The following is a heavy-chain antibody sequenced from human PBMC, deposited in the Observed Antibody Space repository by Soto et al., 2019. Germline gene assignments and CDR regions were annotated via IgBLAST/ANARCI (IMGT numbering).Heavy chain of an antibody. D-gene: IGHD1-7*01. CDR1: VYTFNSYY. V-gene: IGHV1-46*02. CDR3: AGPPELTRIYYYYGMDV. J-gene: IGHJ6*02. CDR2: INPSGGST. Sequence: ASVKVSCTASVYTFNSYYMHWVRQEPGQGLEWMGIINPSGGSTSYAQKFQGRVTMTRDTSTSTAYMELSSLRSEDTAVYYCAGPPELTRIYYYYGMDVWGQGTTVTVSS.